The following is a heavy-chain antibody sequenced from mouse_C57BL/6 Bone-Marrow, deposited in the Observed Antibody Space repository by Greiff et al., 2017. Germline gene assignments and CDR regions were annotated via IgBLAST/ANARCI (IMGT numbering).Heavy chain of an antibody. CDR3: AREGLDYYGSRPDYFDY. Sequence: VQLQQSGAELARPGASVKLSCKASGYTFTSYGISWVKQRTGQGLEWIGEIYPRSGNTYYNEKFKGKATLTADKSSSTAYMELRSLTSEDSAVYFCAREGLDYYGSRPDYFDYVGQGTTLTVSS. J-gene: IGHJ2*01. D-gene: IGHD1-1*01. CDR1: GYTFTSYG. CDR2: IYPRSGNT. V-gene: IGHV1-81*01.